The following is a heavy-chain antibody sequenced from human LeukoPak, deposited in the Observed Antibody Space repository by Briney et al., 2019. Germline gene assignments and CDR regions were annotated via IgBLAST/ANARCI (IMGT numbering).Heavy chain of an antibody. CDR3: ARVDSWRFDY. D-gene: IGHD4-11*01. CDR2: INGDGGST. CDR1: GFTVSSSY. Sequence: GGSLRLSCAASGFTVSSSYLSWVRQSPGKGLVWVSRINGDGGSTSYADSVKGRFTISRENAKNTLYLQMNSLRAEDTAVYYCARVDSWRFDYWGQGTLVTVSS. V-gene: IGHV3-74*01. J-gene: IGHJ4*02.